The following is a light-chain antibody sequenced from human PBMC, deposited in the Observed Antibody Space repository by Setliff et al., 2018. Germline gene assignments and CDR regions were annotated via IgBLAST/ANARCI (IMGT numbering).Light chain of an antibody. Sequence: QSVLTQPASVSGSPGQSITISCTGTGSDVGAYNYISWYQQYPGKAPKLMIYDVSKWPSGVSNRFSGSKSGNTASLTISGLQAEDEADYYCSSYTNISPYYGFGTGTKVT. CDR3: SSYTNISPYYG. CDR1: GSDVGAYNY. CDR2: DVS. J-gene: IGLJ1*01. V-gene: IGLV2-14*01.